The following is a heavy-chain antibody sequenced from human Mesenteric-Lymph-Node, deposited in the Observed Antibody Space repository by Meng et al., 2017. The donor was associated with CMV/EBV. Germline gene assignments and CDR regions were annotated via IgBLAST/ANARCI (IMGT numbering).Heavy chain of an antibody. CDR3: ARAELWWMATMGVDY. CDR1: GFAFSSYA. V-gene: IGHV3-30-3*01. Sequence: SGFAFSSYAMHWVRQAPGKGLEWVAVISYDGSNKYYADSVKGRFTISRDNSKNTLYLQMNSLRAEDTAVYYCARAELWWMATMGVDYWGQGTLVTVSS. J-gene: IGHJ4*02. D-gene: IGHD5-24*01. CDR2: ISYDGSNK.